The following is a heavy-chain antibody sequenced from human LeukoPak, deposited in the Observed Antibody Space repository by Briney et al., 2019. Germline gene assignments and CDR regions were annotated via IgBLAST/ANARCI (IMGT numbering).Heavy chain of an antibody. D-gene: IGHD6-13*01. CDR1: GDSISNYY. J-gene: IGHJ4*02. CDR2: IYTSGST. CDR3: AREAAAGTFYFDY. V-gene: IGHV4-4*07. Sequence: SETPSLTCIVSGDSISNYYWSWIRQPAGKGLEWIGRIYTSGSTNYNPSLTPRLTMSVDTSKNQFSLKLSSVTAADTAVYYCAREAAAGTFYFDYWGQGTLVTVSS.